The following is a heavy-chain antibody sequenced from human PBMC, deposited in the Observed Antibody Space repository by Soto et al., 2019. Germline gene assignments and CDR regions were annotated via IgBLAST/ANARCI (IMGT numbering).Heavy chain of an antibody. CDR2: ISSSSSTI. CDR3: ARDALIYDSSGYYAV. V-gene: IGHV3-48*02. CDR1: GFTFSSYS. D-gene: IGHD3-22*01. J-gene: IGHJ4*02. Sequence: PGGSLRLSCAASGFTFSSYSMNWVRQAPGKGLEWVSYISSSSSTIYYADSVKGRFTISRDNAKNSLYLQMNSLRDEDTAVYYCARDALIYDSSGYYAVWGQGTLVTVYS.